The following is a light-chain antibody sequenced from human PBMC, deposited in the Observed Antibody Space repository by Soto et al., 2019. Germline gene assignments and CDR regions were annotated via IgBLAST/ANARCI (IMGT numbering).Light chain of an antibody. CDR2: DVS. Sequence: QSVLTQPRSVSGSPGQSVTISCTGTSSDVGGYNYVSWYQQHPGKAPKLMIYDVSKRPSGVPDRFSGSKSGNTASLTISGLHADDEADYYCCSYAGSYTYVVGTGTKLTVL. CDR3: CSYAGSYTYV. V-gene: IGLV2-11*01. J-gene: IGLJ1*01. CDR1: SSDVGGYNY.